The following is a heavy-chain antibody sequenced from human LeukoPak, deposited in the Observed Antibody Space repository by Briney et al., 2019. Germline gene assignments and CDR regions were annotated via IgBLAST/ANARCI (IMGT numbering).Heavy chain of an antibody. V-gene: IGHV1-8*01. CDR3: ARGQRIAVAGTGRYYYMDV. Sequence: ASVKVSCKASGYTFTSYDINWVRQATGQGLEWMGWVNPNSGNTGYAQKFQGRVTMTRNTSISTAYMELSSLRSEDTAVYYCARGQRIAVAGTGRYYYMDVWGKGTTVTVSS. J-gene: IGHJ6*03. D-gene: IGHD6-19*01. CDR2: VNPNSGNT. CDR1: GYTFTSYD.